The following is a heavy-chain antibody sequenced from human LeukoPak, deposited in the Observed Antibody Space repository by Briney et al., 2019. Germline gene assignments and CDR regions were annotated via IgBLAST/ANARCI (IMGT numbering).Heavy chain of an antibody. Sequence: SETLSLTCTVSGGSFRGYYWSWVRQSPGKGLEWFGYISYSGSTNYNPSLKSRVTISVDTSKNQFSLKLSSVTAADTAVYYCAREGIAAAGTFVTWGQGTLVTVSS. CDR2: ISYSGST. V-gene: IGHV4-59*01. J-gene: IGHJ5*02. CDR3: AREGIAAAGTFVT. CDR1: GGSFRGYY. D-gene: IGHD6-13*01.